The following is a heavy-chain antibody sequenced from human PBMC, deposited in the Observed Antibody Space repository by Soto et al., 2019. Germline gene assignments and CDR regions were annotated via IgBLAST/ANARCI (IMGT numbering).Heavy chain of an antibody. J-gene: IGHJ4*02. Sequence: SETLSLTCAVSGDSFTSNNCWTWVRQPPGQGPEWTGEIYRTGSTNYNPSLKSRVTISLQKSENQLSLQVTSLTAADTADYYFASRDPGTSVDYWGQGTLVTVSS. D-gene: IGHD1-7*01. V-gene: IGHV4-4*02. CDR1: GDSFTSNNC. CDR3: ASRDPGTSVDY. CDR2: IYRTGST.